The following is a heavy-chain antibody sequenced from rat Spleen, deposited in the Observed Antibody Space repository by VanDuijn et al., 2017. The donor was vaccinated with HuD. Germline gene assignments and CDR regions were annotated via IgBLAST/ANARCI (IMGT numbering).Heavy chain of an antibody. V-gene: IGHV2-1*01. J-gene: IGHJ2*01. D-gene: IGHD1-6*01. CDR3: ARDGYTLFDY. Sequence: QVQLKESGPGLVQPSQTLSLTCTVSGFSLSSNSVHWVRQPPGKGLEWVGGIWGDGNTDYNSALKSRLSISKDTSESQVFLKMNNLQTEDTATYYCARDGYTLFDYWGQGVMVTVSS. CDR1: GFSLSSNS. CDR2: IWGDGNT.